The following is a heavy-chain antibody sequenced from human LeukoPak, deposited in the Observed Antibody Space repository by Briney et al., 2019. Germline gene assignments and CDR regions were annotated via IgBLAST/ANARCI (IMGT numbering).Heavy chain of an antibody. Sequence: PSETLSLTCAVYGGSFSGYYWSWIRQPPGKGLEWIGEINHSGSTNYNPSIKSRVTISVDPSNHQFSLNLASVTAADTAVYYCSRLYIGGYSRSTNYNWFDPWAQGTLVTLSS. CDR1: GGSFSGYY. CDR2: INHSGST. J-gene: IGHJ5*02. D-gene: IGHD6-13*01. CDR3: SRLYIGGYSRSTNYNWFDP. V-gene: IGHV4-34*01.